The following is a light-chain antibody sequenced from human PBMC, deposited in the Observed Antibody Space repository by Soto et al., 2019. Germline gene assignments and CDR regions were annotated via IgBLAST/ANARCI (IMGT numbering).Light chain of an antibody. CDR3: QQYNNWPRT. CDR2: DAY. Sequence: EIVMTQSPATLSVSPGERATLSCSASQSVSRNVAWYQQTRGQAPRLLMFDAYTRATGIPARFSGSGSGTEFTLTISSLQSEDSAIYYCQQYNNWPRTFGQGTKVDI. V-gene: IGKV3-15*01. CDR1: QSVSRN. J-gene: IGKJ1*01.